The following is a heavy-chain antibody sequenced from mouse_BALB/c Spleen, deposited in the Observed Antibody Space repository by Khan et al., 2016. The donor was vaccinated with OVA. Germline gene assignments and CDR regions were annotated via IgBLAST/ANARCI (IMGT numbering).Heavy chain of an antibody. CDR1: GYSITTDYA. CDR2: ISYSGNT. D-gene: IGHD1-1*01. J-gene: IGHJ2*01. Sequence: EVKLLESGPGLVKPSQSLSLTCTVTGYSITTDYAWNWIRQFPGNKLEWMGYISYSGNTKYNPSLKSRISITRDTSKNQFFLQLKSVTTEDTARYYCARVYGGDFDYWDQGTTLTVSS. V-gene: IGHV3-2*02. CDR3: ARVYGGDFDY.